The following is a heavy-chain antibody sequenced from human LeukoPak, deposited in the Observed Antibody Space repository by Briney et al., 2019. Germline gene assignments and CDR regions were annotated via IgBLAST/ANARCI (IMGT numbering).Heavy chain of an antibody. J-gene: IGHJ4*02. Sequence: ASVKVSCKASGYTFTSYGISWVRQAPGQGLEWMGWISAYNGNTNYAQNLQGRVTMTTDTSTSTAYMELRSLRSDDTAVYYCARFVDQVVVPAAHPDQGDFDYWGQGTLVTVSS. CDR2: ISAYNGNT. CDR3: ARFVDQVVVPAAHPDQGDFDY. CDR1: GYTFTSYG. V-gene: IGHV1-18*01. D-gene: IGHD2-2*01.